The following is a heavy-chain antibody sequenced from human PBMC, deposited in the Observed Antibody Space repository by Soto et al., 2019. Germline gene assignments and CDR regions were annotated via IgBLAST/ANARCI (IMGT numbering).Heavy chain of an antibody. J-gene: IGHJ4*02. D-gene: IGHD3-10*01. V-gene: IGHV1-2*04. CDR1: GYTFTGYY. Sequence: ASVKVSCKASGYTFTGYYMHWVRQAPGQGLEWMGWINPNSGGTNYAQKFQGWVTMTRDTSISTAYMELSRLRSDDTAVYYCARAVAGSGSHEGFDYWGQGTLVTVSS. CDR2: INPNSGGT. CDR3: ARAVAGSGSHEGFDY.